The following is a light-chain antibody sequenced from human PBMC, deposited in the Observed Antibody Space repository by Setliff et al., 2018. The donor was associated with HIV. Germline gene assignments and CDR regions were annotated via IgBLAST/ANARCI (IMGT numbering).Light chain of an antibody. Sequence: QSALTQPASVSGSPGQSITISCTGSSSDVGGYMSVSWYQQHPGEVPKLMIYEVSNRPSGVSNRFSGSKSGNTASLTISGLQAEDEADYYCSSYTSNSTKAFGTGTKVTVL. CDR2: EVS. V-gene: IGLV2-14*01. CDR1: SSDVGGYMS. CDR3: SSYTSNSTKA. J-gene: IGLJ1*01.